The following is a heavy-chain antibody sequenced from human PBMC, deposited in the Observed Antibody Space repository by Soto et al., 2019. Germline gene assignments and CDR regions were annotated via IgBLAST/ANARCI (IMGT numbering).Heavy chain of an antibody. CDR2: ISYDGSNK. CDR3: ARDDGQWELGPFDY. D-gene: IGHD1-26*01. V-gene: IGHV3-30-3*01. CDR1: GFTFSSYA. Sequence: VQLVESGGGVVQPGRSLRLSCAASGFTFSSYAMHWVRQAPGKGLEWVAVISYDGSNKYYADSVKGRFTISRDNSKNTLYLQMNSLRAEDTAVYYCARDDGQWELGPFDYWGQGTLVTVSS. J-gene: IGHJ4*02.